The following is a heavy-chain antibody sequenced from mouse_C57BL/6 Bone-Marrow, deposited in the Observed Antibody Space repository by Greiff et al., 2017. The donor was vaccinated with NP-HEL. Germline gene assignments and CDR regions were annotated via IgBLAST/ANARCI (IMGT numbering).Heavy chain of an antibody. CDR1: GFTFSDYY. CDR2: ISNGGGST. J-gene: IGHJ4*01. CDR3: ARPLSLRRRGYYAMDY. D-gene: IGHD2-4*01. V-gene: IGHV5-12*01. Sequence: EVHLVESGGGLVQPGGSLKLSCAASGFTFSDYYMYWVRQTPEKRLEWVAYISNGGGSTYYPDTVKGRFTSSRDNAKNTLYLQMSRLKSEDTATYYCARPLSLRRRGYYAMDYWGQGTSVTVSS.